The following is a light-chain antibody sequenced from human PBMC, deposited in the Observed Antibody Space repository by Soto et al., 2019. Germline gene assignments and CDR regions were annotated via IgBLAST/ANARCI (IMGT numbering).Light chain of an antibody. V-gene: IGLV4-69*01. J-gene: IGLJ2*01. CDR3: QAWGTGMV. Sequence: QPPSASASLGASVRLTCTLNSGHSSYAIAWHQQQPEKGPQYLMKINSDGSHSKGGGIPDRFSGSSSGAERYLTISSLQSEDEADYYCQAWGTGMVFGGGTQLTVL. CDR2: INSDGSH. CDR1: SGHSSYA.